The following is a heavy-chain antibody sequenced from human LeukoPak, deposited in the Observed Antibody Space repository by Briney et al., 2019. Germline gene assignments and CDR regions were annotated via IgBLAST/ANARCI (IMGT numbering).Heavy chain of an antibody. CDR2: IKGDGKT. CDR1: GFTFNTYA. V-gene: IGHV3-23*01. J-gene: IGHJ5*02. Sequence: GGSLRLSCAASGFTFNTYAMSWVRQAPGMGLEWVSAIKGDGKTHYADAVKGRFTISRDNSKNTLSLQMNSLRAEDTALYYCAKCRVETYSSGCCNWLDPWGQGTQVTVSS. CDR3: AKCRVETYSSGCCNWLDP. D-gene: IGHD6-19*01.